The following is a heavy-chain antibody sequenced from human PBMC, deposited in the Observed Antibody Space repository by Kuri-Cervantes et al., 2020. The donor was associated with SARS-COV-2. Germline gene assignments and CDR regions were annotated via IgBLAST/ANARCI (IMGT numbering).Heavy chain of an antibody. Sequence: GGFLRLSCAASGFTFDDYAMHWVRQAPGKGLEWVSLISWDGGSTYYADSVKGRFTISRDNSKNSLYLQMNSLRAEDTALYYCAKGTYPVGSYGYFDYWGQGTLVTVSS. V-gene: IGHV3-43D*04. D-gene: IGHD5-18*01. CDR1: GFTFDDYA. J-gene: IGHJ4*02. CDR2: ISWDGGST. CDR3: AKGTYPVGSYGYFDY.